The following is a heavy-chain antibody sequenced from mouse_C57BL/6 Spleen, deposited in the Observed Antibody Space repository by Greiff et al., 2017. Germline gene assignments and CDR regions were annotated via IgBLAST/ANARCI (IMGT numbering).Heavy chain of an antibody. D-gene: IGHD3-2*02. CDR2: IDPSDSYT. V-gene: IGHV1-59*01. CDR1: GYTFTSYW. J-gene: IGHJ1*03. Sequence: QVQLQQPGAELVRPGTSVKLSCKASGYTFTSYWMHWVKQRPGQGLEWIGVIDPSDSYTNYNQKFKGKATLTVDTSSSPAYMQLSSLTSEDSAVYYCARRDSQGYLDVWGIGTTVTVSS. CDR3: ARRDSQGYLDV.